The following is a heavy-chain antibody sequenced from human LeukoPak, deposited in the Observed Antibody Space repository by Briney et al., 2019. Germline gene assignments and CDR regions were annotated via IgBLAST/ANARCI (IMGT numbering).Heavy chain of an antibody. V-gene: IGHV1-69*13. CDR3: ARDRPPSGYYYGMDV. D-gene: IGHD3-10*01. Sequence: GASVKVSCKASGGTFSSYAISWVRQAPGQGLEWMGGIIPIFGTANYAQKFQGRVTITADESTCTAYMELSSLRSEDTAVYYCARDRPPSGYYYGMDVWGKGTTVTVSS. CDR2: IIPIFGTA. CDR1: GGTFSSYA. J-gene: IGHJ6*04.